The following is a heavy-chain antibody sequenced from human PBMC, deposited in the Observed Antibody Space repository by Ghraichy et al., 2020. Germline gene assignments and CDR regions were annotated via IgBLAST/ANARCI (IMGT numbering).Heavy chain of an antibody. J-gene: IGHJ4*02. CDR1: GFTFSNYA. CDR3: AKVVEQWLVPYYFDY. D-gene: IGHD6-19*01. CDR2: ISDSGRST. V-gene: IGHV3-23*01. Sequence: LSLTCAASGFTFSNYAMSWVRQAPGKGLDWVSTISDSGRSTYYADSVKGRFTISRDNSKNTLYLQMNSLRAEDTAVYYCAKVVEQWLVPYYFDYWGQGTLVTVSS.